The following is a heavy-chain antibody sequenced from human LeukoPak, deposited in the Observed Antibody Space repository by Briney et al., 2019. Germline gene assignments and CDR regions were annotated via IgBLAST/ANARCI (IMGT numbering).Heavy chain of an antibody. D-gene: IGHD6-6*01. V-gene: IGHV3-7*01. CDR3: ATMKGSSSSVDY. J-gene: IGHJ4*02. CDR1: GFTFSSYW. CDR2: IKQDGSEK. Sequence: PGGSLRLSCAASGFTFSSYWMSWVRQAPGKGLEWVANIKQDGSEKYYVDSVKGRFTISRDNAKNSLYLQMNSLRAEDTAVYYCATMKGSSSSVDYWGQGTLVTVPS.